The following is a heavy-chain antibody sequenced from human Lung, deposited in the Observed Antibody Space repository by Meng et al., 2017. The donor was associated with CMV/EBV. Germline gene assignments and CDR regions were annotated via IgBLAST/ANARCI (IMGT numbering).Heavy chain of an antibody. V-gene: IGHV4-4*02. Sequence: VPPQGSGPGLVQPAGTLALTCVVTGGTISSSNWWSWVRQPPGKGLEWIGEIYHSGSTNYNPSLKSRVTISVDKSKNQFSLKLSSVTAADTAVYYCASFPPPGKQWLVTDYWGQGTLVTVSS. CDR3: ASFPPPGKQWLVTDY. J-gene: IGHJ4*02. CDR1: GGTISSSNW. CDR2: IYHSGST. D-gene: IGHD6-19*01.